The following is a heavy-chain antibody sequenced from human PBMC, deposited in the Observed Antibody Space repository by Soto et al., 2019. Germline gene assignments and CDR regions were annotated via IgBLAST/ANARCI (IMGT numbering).Heavy chain of an antibody. Sequence: QVQLVQSGAEVKKPGASVKISCKASGYNLTNYFLHWVRQAPGQGLEWMGIINPSDGRTSYAQNLQGRLTTTRDTSTSTVYMELSSLRFEDTAVYLCARDAVVGATTRSHFDHWGQGTLVTVSS. D-gene: IGHD1-26*01. CDR1: GYNLTNYF. CDR2: INPSDGRT. J-gene: IGHJ4*02. V-gene: IGHV1-46*01. CDR3: ARDAVVGATTRSHFDH.